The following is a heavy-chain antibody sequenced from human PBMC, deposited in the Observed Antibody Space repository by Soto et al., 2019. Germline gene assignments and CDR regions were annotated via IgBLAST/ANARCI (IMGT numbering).Heavy chain of an antibody. D-gene: IGHD3-9*01. V-gene: IGHV4-34*01. J-gene: IGHJ4*02. CDR2: INHSGST. CDR3: ARVLTGTPSYYFDY. CDR1: GGSFSGYY. Sequence: PSETLSLTCAVYGGSFSGYYWSWIRQPPGKGLEWIGEINHSGSTNYNPSLKSRVTISVDTSKNQFSLKLSSVTAADTAVYYCARVLTGTPSYYFDYWGQGTLVTVSS.